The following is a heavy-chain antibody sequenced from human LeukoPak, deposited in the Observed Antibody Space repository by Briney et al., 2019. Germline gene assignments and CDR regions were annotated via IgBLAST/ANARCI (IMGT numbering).Heavy chain of an antibody. J-gene: IGHJ5*02. CDR3: AKVVIRDGGSYDTGSGLNWFDP. Sequence: GGSLRLSCAASGFTFSSYAMSWVRQAPGKGLEWVSAISGSGGSTYYADSVKGRFTISRDNSKNTLYLQMNSLRAEDTAVYYCAKVVIRDGGSYDTGSGLNWFDPWGQGTLVTVSS. CDR1: GFTFSSYA. V-gene: IGHV3-23*01. CDR2: ISGSGGST. D-gene: IGHD1-26*01.